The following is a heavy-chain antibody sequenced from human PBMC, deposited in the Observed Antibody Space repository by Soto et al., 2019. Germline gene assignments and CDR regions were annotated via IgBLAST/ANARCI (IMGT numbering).Heavy chain of an antibody. D-gene: IGHD1-1*01. V-gene: IGHV4-61*01. J-gene: IGHJ4*02. CDR2: VFRSGSV. CDR3: ARARNRYFDY. Sequence: SETLSLTCSVSGGSMTTGSYFWSWIRQPPGKGLEWIGYVFRSGSVNYSPSFKSRVTISIDTSKNQFSLMLKSVTAADTAVYFCARARNRYFDYWGQGALVTVYS. CDR1: GGSMTTGSYF.